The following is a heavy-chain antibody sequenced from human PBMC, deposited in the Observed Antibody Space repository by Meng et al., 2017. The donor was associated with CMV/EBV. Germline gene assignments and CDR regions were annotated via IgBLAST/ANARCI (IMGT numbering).Heavy chain of an antibody. Sequence: GSLRLSCAVYGGSFSGYYWSWIRQPPGKGLEWIGEINHSGSTNYNPSLKSRVTISVDTSKNQFSLKLSSVTAADTAVYYCARVGRDIVVVPALGYFDYWGQGTLVTVSS. CDR2: INHSGST. CDR1: GGSFSGYY. D-gene: IGHD2-2*01. CDR3: ARVGRDIVVVPALGYFDY. J-gene: IGHJ4*02. V-gene: IGHV4-34*01.